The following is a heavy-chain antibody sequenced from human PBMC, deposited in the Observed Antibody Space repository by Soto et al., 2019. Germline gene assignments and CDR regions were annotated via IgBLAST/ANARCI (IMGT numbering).Heavy chain of an antibody. D-gene: IGHD6-13*01. Sequence: PGGSLRLSCAASGFTFSSYGMHWVRQAPGKGLEWVAVISYDGSNKYYADSVKGRFTISRDNSKNTLYLQMNSLRAEDTAVYYCAKHNTGFYWWQQLDYYYGMDVWGQGTTVTVSS. CDR1: GFTFSSYG. CDR3: AKHNTGFYWWQQLDYYYGMDV. CDR2: ISYDGSNK. V-gene: IGHV3-30*18. J-gene: IGHJ6*02.